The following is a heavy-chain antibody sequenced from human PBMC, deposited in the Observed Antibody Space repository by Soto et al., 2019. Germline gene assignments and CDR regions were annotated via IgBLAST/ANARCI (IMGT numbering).Heavy chain of an antibody. D-gene: IGHD2-2*01. CDR2: ITASGDTT. V-gene: IGHV3-23*01. J-gene: IGHJ3*02. CDR1: GFTFSSYA. CDR3: AKVRPLRDCTRTSCLGAFDI. Sequence: EVQLLESGGGLVQPGGSLRLSCAASGFTFSSYAMSWVRQAPGKGLEWDSAITASGDTTYYADSVKGRFNISRANSKSKMYLQMNSLRAEATAVYYCAKVRPLRDCTRTSCLGAFDIWGQGTMVTVSS.